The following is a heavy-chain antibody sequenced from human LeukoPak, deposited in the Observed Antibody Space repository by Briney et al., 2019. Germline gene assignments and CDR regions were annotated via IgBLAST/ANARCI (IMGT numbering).Heavy chain of an antibody. CDR3: ARGRDDSTGHYDAFDI. CDR2: ISSKSGDT. V-gene: IGHV1-2*02. Sequence: ASVKVSCKASGYSFGDNYVHWVRQAPGQGLEYMGWISSKSGDTNLSQRFKGRLTLTSDMSISTVYTEMRKLRSEDTAVYFCARGRDDSTGHYDAFDIWGHGTMVTVSS. D-gene: IGHD3-22*01. CDR1: GYSFGDNY. J-gene: IGHJ3*02.